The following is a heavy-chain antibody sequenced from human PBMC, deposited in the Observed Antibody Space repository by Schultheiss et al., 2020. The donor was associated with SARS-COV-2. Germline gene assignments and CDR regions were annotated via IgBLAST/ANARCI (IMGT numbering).Heavy chain of an antibody. J-gene: IGHJ4*02. D-gene: IGHD5-18*01. Sequence: SETLSLTCTVSGGSTINYYWSWIRQPPGKGLEWIGYIYYSGGTNYNPSLKSRVTISVDTSKNQFSLKLSSVAAADTAVYYCARVDSYGDYLDYWGQGTLVTVSS. CDR1: GGSTINYY. CDR2: IYYSGGT. V-gene: IGHV4-59*01. CDR3: ARVDSYGDYLDY.